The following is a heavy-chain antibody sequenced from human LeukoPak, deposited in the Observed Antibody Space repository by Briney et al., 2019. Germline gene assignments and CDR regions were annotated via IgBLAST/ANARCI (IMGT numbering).Heavy chain of an antibody. Sequence: SETLSLTCAVSGGSISSGGYSWSWIRQPPGKGLEWIGYIYHSGSTYYNPSLKSRVTILVDRSKNQFSLKLSSVTAADTAVYYCARVRGATPWFDPWGQGTLVTVSS. V-gene: IGHV4-30-2*01. D-gene: IGHD1-26*01. CDR2: IYHSGST. CDR1: GGSISSGGYS. J-gene: IGHJ5*02. CDR3: ARVRGATPWFDP.